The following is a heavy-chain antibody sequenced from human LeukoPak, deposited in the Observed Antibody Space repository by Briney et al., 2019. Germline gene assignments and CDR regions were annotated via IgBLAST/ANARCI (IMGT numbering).Heavy chain of an antibody. CDR3: ARESPPDPIDY. V-gene: IGHV4-38-2*02. D-gene: IGHD3-9*01. CDR1: GYSIRSGYY. J-gene: IGHJ4*02. CDR2: IYHSGST. Sequence: PSETLSLTCTVSGYSIRSGYYWGWIRQPPGKGLEWIGSIYHSGSTYYNPSLKSRVTISVDTSKNQFSLKLSSVTAADTAVYYCARESPPDPIDYWGQGTLVAVSS.